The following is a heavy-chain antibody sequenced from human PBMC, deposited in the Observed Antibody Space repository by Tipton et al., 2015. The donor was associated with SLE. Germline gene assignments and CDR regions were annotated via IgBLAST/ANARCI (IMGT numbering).Heavy chain of an antibody. D-gene: IGHD3-10*01. Sequence: TLFLTCTVSGGSISSSSYYWGWIRQPPGKGLEWIGSIYYSGSTYYNPSLKSRVTISVDTSKNQFSLKLSSVTAADTAVYYCARGVYYGSGSYNDYWGQGTLVTVSS. V-gene: IGHV4-39*07. CDR3: ARGVYYGSGSYNDY. CDR2: IYYSGST. J-gene: IGHJ4*02. CDR1: GGSISSSSYY.